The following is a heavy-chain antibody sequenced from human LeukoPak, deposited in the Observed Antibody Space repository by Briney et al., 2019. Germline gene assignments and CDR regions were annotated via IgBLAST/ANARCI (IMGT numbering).Heavy chain of an antibody. CDR3: ARDLTNFDY. V-gene: IGHV4-34*01. CDR1: GGSFSGYY. CDR2: INHSGST. J-gene: IGHJ4*02. D-gene: IGHD4-11*01. Sequence: PSETLSLTCAVYGGSFSGYYWSWIRQPPGKGLEWIGEINHSGSTNYNPSLKSRVTISVDTSKNQFSLKLSSVTAADTAVYYCARDLTNFDYWGQGTLVTVSS.